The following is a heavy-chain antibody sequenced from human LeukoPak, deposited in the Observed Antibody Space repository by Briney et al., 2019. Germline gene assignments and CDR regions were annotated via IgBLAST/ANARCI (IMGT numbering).Heavy chain of an antibody. CDR1: GFTFGDYA. CDR2: ISSSSSYI. Sequence: PGGSLRLSCTASGFTFGDYAMSWVRQAPGKGLEWVSSISSSSSYIYYADSVKGRFTISRDNAKNTLYLQMNSLRPEDTAVYYCGREIEAPGKTLDYWGQGTLVTVSS. V-gene: IGHV3-21*01. J-gene: IGHJ4*02. CDR3: GREIEAPGKTLDY.